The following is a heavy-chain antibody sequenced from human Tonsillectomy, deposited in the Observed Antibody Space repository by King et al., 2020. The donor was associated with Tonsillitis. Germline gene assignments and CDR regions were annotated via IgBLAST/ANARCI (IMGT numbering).Heavy chain of an antibody. J-gene: IGHJ4*02. CDR3: ARGGFFCSGGSCYSDFDY. D-gene: IGHD2-15*01. Sequence: VQLLESGGGVVQPGRSLRLSCAASGFTFSVYAMNWVRQATGKGTGWVAIPSYDGSIKDYADSVKGRFTISRDTSKNRPYLQMNSLSAEDTAVYYCARGGFFCSGGSCYSDFDYWGQGTLVTVSS. V-gene: IGHV3-30-3*01. CDR2: PSYDGSIK. CDR1: GFTFSVYA.